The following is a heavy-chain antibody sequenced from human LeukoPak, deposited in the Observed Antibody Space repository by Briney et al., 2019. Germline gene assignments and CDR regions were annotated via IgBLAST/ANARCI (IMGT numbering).Heavy chain of an antibody. D-gene: IGHD5-18*01. V-gene: IGHV3-7*01. Sequence: PGGSLRLSCAASGFTFENYWMSWVRQAPGKGPEWVANIKQDGSVEHYLDSVKGRFTISRDNAKNSLILQMSSLRAEDTAVYYCARWAGVTDYWGQGTLVTVSS. CDR2: IKQDGSVE. CDR3: ARWAGVTDY. CDR1: GFTFENYW. J-gene: IGHJ4*02.